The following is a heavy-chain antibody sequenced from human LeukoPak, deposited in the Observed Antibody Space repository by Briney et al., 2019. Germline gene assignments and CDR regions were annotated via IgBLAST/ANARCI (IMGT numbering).Heavy chain of an antibody. J-gene: IGHJ4*02. V-gene: IGHV3-11*01. Sequence: SGGSLRLSCAASGFTFSDYYMSWIRQAPGKGLEWVSYISSSCSTIYYADSVKGRFTISRDNAKNSLYLQMNSLRAEDTAVYYCAREYYDILTGYSTNSLDYWGQGTLVTVSS. CDR1: GFTFSDYY. D-gene: IGHD3-9*01. CDR2: ISSSCSTI. CDR3: AREYYDILTGYSTNSLDY.